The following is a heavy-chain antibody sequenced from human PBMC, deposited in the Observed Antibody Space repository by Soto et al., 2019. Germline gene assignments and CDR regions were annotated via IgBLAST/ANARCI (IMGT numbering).Heavy chain of an antibody. Sequence: KGLEWVALISYDESKKYYADSVKGRFTISRDNSKNTLYLQMDSLRAEDTAVFFFFQARGGIRDTVPVSAFLLNRSSDL. V-gene: IGHV3-30*03. CDR2: ISYDESKK. D-gene: IGHD2-15*01. CDR3: FQARGGIRDTVPVSAFLLNRSSDL. J-gene: IGHJ2*01.